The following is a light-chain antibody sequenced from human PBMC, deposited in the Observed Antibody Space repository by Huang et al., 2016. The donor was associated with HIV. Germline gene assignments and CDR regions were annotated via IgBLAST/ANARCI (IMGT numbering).Light chain of an antibody. CDR2: GAS. V-gene: IGKV3-15*01. CDR3: QQYNSWPRT. J-gene: IGKJ2*01. CDR1: QSVSSN. Sequence: EIVMTQSPGTLSVSPGERVTLSCRASQSVSSNFAWYQQKPGQAPRLLIYGASTRATDVPARFSGSGSGTEFTLTISSLQSEDFAVYYCQQYNSWPRTFGQGTKLEIK.